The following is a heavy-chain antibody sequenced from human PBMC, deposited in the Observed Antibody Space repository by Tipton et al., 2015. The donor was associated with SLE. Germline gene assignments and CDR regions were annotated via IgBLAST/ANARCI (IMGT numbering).Heavy chain of an antibody. CDR1: GGSISSGSYY. CDR3: ASKLGIYPDC. Sequence: TLSLTCTVSGGSISSGSYYWSWIRQPPGKGLEWIGEINHSGSTNYNPSLKSRVTISVDTSKNQFSLKLSSVTAADTAVYYCASKLGIYPDCWGQGTLVTVSS. V-gene: IGHV4-39*07. CDR2: INHSGST. J-gene: IGHJ4*02. D-gene: IGHD7-27*01.